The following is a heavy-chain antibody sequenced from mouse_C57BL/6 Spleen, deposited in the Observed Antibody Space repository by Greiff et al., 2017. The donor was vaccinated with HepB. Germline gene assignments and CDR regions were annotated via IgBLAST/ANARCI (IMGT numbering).Heavy chain of an antibody. D-gene: IGHD2-4*01. Sequence: VQLQQPGAELVKPGASVKMSCKASGYTFTSYWITWVKQRPGQGLEWIGDIYPGSGSTNYNEKFKSKATLTVDTSSSTAYMQLSSLTSEDSAVYYCARYYDYDDWFAYWGQGTLVTVSA. V-gene: IGHV1-55*01. J-gene: IGHJ3*01. CDR3: ARYYDYDDWFAY. CDR2: IYPGSGST. CDR1: GYTFTSYW.